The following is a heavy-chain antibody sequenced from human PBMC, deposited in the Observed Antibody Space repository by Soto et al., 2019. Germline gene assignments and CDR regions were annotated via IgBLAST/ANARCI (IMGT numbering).Heavy chain of an antibody. CDR3: ARDSFGYYNYYYYAMDI. Sequence: PGGSLRLSCAASGFTFSSYWMSWVRQAPGKGLEWVANIKQDGSEKYYVDSVKGRFTISRDNAKNSLYLQMNSLRAEDTAVYYCARDSFGYYNYYYYAMDIWGPGTTVTLSS. J-gene: IGHJ6*02. CDR1: GFTFSSYW. V-gene: IGHV3-7*05. CDR2: IKQDGSEK. D-gene: IGHD3-9*01.